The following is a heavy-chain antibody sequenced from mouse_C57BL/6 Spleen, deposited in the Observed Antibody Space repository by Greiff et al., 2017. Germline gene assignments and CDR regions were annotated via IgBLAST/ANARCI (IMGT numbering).Heavy chain of an antibody. CDR3: ARWDYDVGAWFAY. Sequence: QVQLQQPGAELVKPGASVKMSCKASGYTFTSYWITWVKQRPGQGLEWIGDIYPGSGSTNYNEKFKSKATLTVDTSSSTAYMQLSSLTSEDSAVYYCARWDYDVGAWFAYWGQGTLVTVSA. J-gene: IGHJ3*01. V-gene: IGHV1-55*01. CDR2: IYPGSGST. CDR1: GYTFTSYW. D-gene: IGHD2-4*01.